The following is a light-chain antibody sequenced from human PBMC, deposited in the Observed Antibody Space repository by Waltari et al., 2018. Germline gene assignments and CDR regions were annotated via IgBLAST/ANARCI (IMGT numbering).Light chain of an antibody. V-gene: IGKV3-11*01. CDR2: DAS. CDR1: QSVISH. J-gene: IGKJ2*01. CDR3: QQRIAWPYT. Sequence: EIVLTQSPATLSLSPGERATLSCRASQSVISHLAWYQQKPGQPPRLLIYDASNRATGIPARFSGSVSGTDLTLAISSLEPEDFAVYYCQQRIAWPYTFGQGTKLEI.